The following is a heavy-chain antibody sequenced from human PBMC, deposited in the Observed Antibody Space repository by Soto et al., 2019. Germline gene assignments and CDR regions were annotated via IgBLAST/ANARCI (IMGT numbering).Heavy chain of an antibody. V-gene: IGHV1-69*06. CDR3: ARGPHYYGSGSYMDY. D-gene: IGHD3-10*01. Sequence: EASVKVSCKASGGTFSSYAISWVRQAPGQGLEWMGGIIPIFGTANYAQKFQGRVTITADKSTSTAYMELSSLRSEDTAVYYCARGPHYYGSGSYMDYWGQGTLVTVSS. J-gene: IGHJ4*02. CDR1: GGTFSSYA. CDR2: IIPIFGTA.